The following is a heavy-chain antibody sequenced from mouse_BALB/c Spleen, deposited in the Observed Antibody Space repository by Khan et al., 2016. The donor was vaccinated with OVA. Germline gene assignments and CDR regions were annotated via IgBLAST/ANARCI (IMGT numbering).Heavy chain of an antibody. V-gene: IGHV1-7*01. J-gene: IGHJ2*01. CDR3: ARDRVDY. Sequence: VQLKESGAELAKPGASVKMSCKASGYTFTTYWMHWVKQRPGQGLEWIGYINPTSGYTDYNQKFKDEATLTADKSSSTAYMQLSSLTSDDSAVYYYARDRVDYWGQGTTLTVSS. CDR2: INPTSGYT. CDR1: GYTFTTYW. D-gene: IGHD2-14*01.